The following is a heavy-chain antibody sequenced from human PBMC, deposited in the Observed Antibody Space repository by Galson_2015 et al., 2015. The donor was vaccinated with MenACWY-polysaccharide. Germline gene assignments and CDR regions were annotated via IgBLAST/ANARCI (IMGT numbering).Heavy chain of an antibody. D-gene: IGHD6-6*01. V-gene: IGHV3-11*01. J-gene: IGHJ4*02. CDR2: ISSSGSTI. CDR1: GFTFSDYY. CDR3: AKGGIAARLPYYFDS. Sequence: SLRLSCAASGFTFSDYYMSWLRQAPGKGLEWVSYISSSGSTIYYADSVKGRFTISRDNAKNSLYLQMNSLRAEDTAIYYCAKGGIAARLPYYFDSWGQGTLLTVSS.